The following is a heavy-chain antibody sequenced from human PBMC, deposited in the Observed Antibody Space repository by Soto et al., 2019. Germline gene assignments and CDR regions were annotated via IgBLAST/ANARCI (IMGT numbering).Heavy chain of an antibody. CDR1: GGTFSSYA. CDR3: ARVGYDFLAGYPYYYYYGMDV. Sequence: SVKVSCKASGGTFSSYAISWVRQAPGQGLEWMGGIIPIFGTANYAQKFQGRVTITADESTSTAYMELSSLRSEDTAVYYCARVGYDFLAGYPYYYYYGMDVWDKGTTVTVSS. V-gene: IGHV1-69*13. D-gene: IGHD3-9*01. J-gene: IGHJ6*04. CDR2: IIPIFGTA.